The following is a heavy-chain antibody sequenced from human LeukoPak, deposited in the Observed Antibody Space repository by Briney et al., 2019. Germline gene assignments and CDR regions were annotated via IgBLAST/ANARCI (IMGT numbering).Heavy chain of an antibody. Sequence: ASVTVSCTTSGYTFTNYDINWVRQATGQGLEWMGWMNPNSGNTGYAQKFQGRVTMTRNTPISTAYMELSSLRSEDTAVYYCARPHCSSTDCHPPEWFDPWGQGTLVTVSS. J-gene: IGHJ5*02. D-gene: IGHD2-2*01. V-gene: IGHV1-8*01. CDR1: GYTFTNYD. CDR3: ARPHCSSTDCHPPEWFDP. CDR2: MNPNSGNT.